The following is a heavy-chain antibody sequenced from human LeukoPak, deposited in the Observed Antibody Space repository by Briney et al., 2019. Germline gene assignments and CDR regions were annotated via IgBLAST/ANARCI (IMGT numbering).Heavy chain of an antibody. D-gene: IGHD3-22*01. CDR1: GFTFSSYS. J-gene: IGHJ4*02. V-gene: IGHV3-21*01. CDR2: ISSSSSYI. Sequence: GGSLRLSCAASGFTFSSYSMNWVRQAPGKGLEWVSSISSSSSYIYYADSVKGRLTISRDNAKNSLYLQMNSLRAEDTAVYYCAGPGAYYDSSGYQNWGQGTLVTVSS. CDR3: AGPGAYYDSSGYQN.